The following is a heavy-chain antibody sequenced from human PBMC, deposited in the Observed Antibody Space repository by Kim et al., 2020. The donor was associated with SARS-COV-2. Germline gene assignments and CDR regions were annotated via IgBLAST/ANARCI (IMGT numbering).Heavy chain of an antibody. V-gene: IGHV3-23*01. CDR2: ISDSGGST. CDR3: AKTIHPITMYYESYFYFAIDV. Sequence: GGSLRLSCAGSGFALSTYAVTWVRQAPGKGLEWVSAISDSGGSTYYADSVKGRFTISRDNSKNTLYLQMNSLRADDTAVYYCAKTIHPITMYYESYFYFAIDVWGQGTTVIVSS. D-gene: IGHD3-10*02. J-gene: IGHJ6*02. CDR1: GFALSTYA.